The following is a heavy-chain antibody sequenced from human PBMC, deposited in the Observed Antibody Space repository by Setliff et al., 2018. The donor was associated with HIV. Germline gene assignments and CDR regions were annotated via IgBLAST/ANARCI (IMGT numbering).Heavy chain of an antibody. CDR3: ATRIIAAAGYY. CDR2: INPNSGGT. Sequence: ASVKVSCKTSGGTLNSYAISWVRQAPGQGLEWMGRINPNSGGTNCAQKCQGRVTMTRDTSISTAYMELSRLRSDDTAVYYCATRIIAAAGYYWGQGTLVTVSS. CDR1: GGTLNSYA. V-gene: IGHV1-2*06. D-gene: IGHD6-13*01. J-gene: IGHJ4*02.